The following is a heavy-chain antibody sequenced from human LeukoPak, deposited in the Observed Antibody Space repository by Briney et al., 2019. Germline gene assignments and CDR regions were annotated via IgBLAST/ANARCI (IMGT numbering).Heavy chain of an antibody. D-gene: IGHD3-10*01. V-gene: IGHV3-23*01. CDR1: GFTFDSYA. Sequence: AASGFTFDSYAMNWVRQAPGKGLEWVSSIDNSGDSTYYADSVKGRFTISRDNSNNTVYLQMNSLRAEDTAVYYCAKSREFMVRGVIYYDYYYGLDVWGQGTTVTVSS. CDR3: AKSREFMVRGVIYYDYYYGLDV. J-gene: IGHJ6*02. CDR2: IDNSGDST.